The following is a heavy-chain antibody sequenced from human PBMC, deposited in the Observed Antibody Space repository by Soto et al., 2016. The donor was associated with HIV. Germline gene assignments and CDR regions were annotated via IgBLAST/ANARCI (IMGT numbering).Heavy chain of an antibody. D-gene: IGHD2-15*01. V-gene: IGHV3-21*01. CDR2: ISSSSSYI. J-gene: IGHJ2*01. Sequence: EVQLVESGGGLVKPGGSLRLSCAASGFTFSSYSMNWVRQAPGKGLEWVSSISSSSSYIYYADSVKGRFTISRDNAKNSLYLQMNSLRAEDTAVYYCARDRGDWEVVVAATMRYFDLWGLAPWSLSPQ. CDR3: ARDRGDWEVVVAATMRYFDL. CDR1: GFTFSSYS.